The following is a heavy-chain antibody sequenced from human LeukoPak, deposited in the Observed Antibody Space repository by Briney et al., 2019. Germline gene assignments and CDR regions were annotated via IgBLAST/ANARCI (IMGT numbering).Heavy chain of an antibody. CDR3: ARGERGTAMVTGRGYYYYYMDV. Sequence: PSETLSLTCTVSGYSISSGYYWGWIRQPPGKGLEWIGSIYHSGSTYYNPSLKSRVTISVDTSKNQFSLKLSSVTAADTAVYYCARGERGTAMVTGRGYYYYYMDVWGKGTTVTVSS. J-gene: IGHJ6*03. CDR1: GYSISSGYY. D-gene: IGHD5-18*01. V-gene: IGHV4-38-2*02. CDR2: IYHSGST.